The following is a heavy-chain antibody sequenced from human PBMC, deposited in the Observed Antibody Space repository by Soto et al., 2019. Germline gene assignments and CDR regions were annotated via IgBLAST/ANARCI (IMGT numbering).Heavy chain of an antibody. CDR1: GVSISSDGYS. CDR2: IYHTGST. Sequence: SETLSLTCVVSGVSISSDGYSWSWIRQPPGQGLEWIGYIYHTGSTSYNASLKSRVTISVDTSKNQFSLKLTSVTAADTAIYYCARGPTIAVFPGADSRVIWFDPWGQGALVTVSS. J-gene: IGHJ5*02. V-gene: IGHV4-30-2*01. CDR3: ARGPTIAVFPGADSRVIWFDP. D-gene: IGHD3-22*01.